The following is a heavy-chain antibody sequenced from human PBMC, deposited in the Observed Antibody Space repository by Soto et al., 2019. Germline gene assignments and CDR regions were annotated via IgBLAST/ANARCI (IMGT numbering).Heavy chain of an antibody. V-gene: IGHV3-23*01. CDR1: GFTFSSYA. D-gene: IGHD4-4*01. CDR3: AKPLPSTVTLFFDY. CDR2: ISGSGGST. J-gene: IGHJ4*01. Sequence: GGSLRLSCTASGFTFSSYAMSWVRQAPGKGLEWVSTISGSGGSTYYADSVKGRFTISRDDSKNTLYLQMNSRRAEDMAVYYCAKPLPSTVTLFFDYWGQGTLVTVSS.